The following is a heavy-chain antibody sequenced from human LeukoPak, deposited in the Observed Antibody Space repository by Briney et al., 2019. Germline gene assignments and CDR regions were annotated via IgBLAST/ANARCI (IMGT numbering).Heavy chain of an antibody. V-gene: IGHV3-23*01. CDR1: GFTFSSYA. D-gene: IGHD6-19*01. J-gene: IGHJ4*02. Sequence: GGSLRLSCAASGFTFSSYAMSWVRQAPGKGLEWVSAISGSGGSTYYADSVKGRFTISRDNSKNTLYLQMNSLRAGDTAVYYCAGTSSGWYGRYWGQGTLVTVSS. CDR3: AGTSSGWYGRY. CDR2: ISGSGGST.